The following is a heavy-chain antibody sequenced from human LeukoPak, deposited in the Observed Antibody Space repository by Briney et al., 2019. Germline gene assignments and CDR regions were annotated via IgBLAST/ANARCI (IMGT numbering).Heavy chain of an antibody. V-gene: IGHV3-23*01. CDR3: AAYSSGWSPRTYYFDY. CDR2: ISGSGGST. Sequence: GGSLRLSCAASGFTFSSYAMSWVRHAPGKGLEWVSAISGSGGSTYYADSVKGRFTISRDNSKNTLYLQMNGLRAEDTAVYYCAAYSSGWSPRTYYFDYWGQGTLVTVSS. CDR1: GFTFSSYA. J-gene: IGHJ4*02. D-gene: IGHD6-19*01.